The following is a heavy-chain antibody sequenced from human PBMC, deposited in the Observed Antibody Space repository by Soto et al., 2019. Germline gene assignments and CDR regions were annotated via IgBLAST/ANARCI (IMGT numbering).Heavy chain of an antibody. Sequence: GGSLRLSCAASGFTFTNFAMSWVRQAPGEGLEWVSAISGSGSSTYYADSVKGRFTISRDNSKNTLYLQMNSLRAEDTAVYHCAKDRCTTTSCYFDYWGQGTPVTVSS. CDR2: ISGSGSST. CDR1: GFTFTNFA. CDR3: AKDRCTTTSCYFDY. D-gene: IGHD2-2*01. V-gene: IGHV3-23*01. J-gene: IGHJ4*02.